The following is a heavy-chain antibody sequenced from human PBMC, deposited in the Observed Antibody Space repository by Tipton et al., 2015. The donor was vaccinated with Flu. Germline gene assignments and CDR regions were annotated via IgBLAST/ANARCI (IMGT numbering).Heavy chain of an antibody. J-gene: IGHJ6*02. CDR3: ARVRGGLNYYGMDV. Sequence: TLSLTCIVSGGSISTTDYYWSWIRQPPGKGLEWIGYIYYSGSTNYNPSLKSRVTISVDTSKNQFSLKLSSVTAADTAVYYCARVRGGLNYYGMDVWGQGTTVTVSS. V-gene: IGHV4-61*08. CDR1: GGSISTTDYY. CDR2: IYYSGST. D-gene: IGHD3/OR15-3a*01.